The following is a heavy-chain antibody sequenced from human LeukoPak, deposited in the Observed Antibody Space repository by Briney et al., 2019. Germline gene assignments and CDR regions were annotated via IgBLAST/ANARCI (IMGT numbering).Heavy chain of an antibody. CDR3: ARVGQGLSSKPRGHFDY. CDR1: GFTFSSYS. CDR2: ISSSSSTI. D-gene: IGHD6-13*01. J-gene: IGHJ4*02. Sequence: GGSLRLSCAASGFTFSSYSMNWVRQAPGKGLEWVSYISSSSSTIYYADSVKGRFTISRDNAKNSLYLQMNSLRAEDTAVYYCARVGQGLSSKPRGHFDYWGQGTLVTVSS. V-gene: IGHV3-48*01.